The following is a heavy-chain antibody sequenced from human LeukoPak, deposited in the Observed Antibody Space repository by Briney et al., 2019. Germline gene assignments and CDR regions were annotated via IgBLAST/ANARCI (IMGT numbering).Heavy chain of an antibody. Sequence: AGGSLRLSCAASGFTFSSYAMSWVRQAPGKGLEWVSAISGSGGSTYYADSVKGRFTISRDNSKNTLYLQMNSLRAEDTAVYYCAKAPRQQLDLTHLDYWGQGTLVTVSS. J-gene: IGHJ4*02. CDR3: AKAPRQQLDLTHLDY. D-gene: IGHD6-13*01. CDR1: GFTFSSYA. CDR2: ISGSGGST. V-gene: IGHV3-23*01.